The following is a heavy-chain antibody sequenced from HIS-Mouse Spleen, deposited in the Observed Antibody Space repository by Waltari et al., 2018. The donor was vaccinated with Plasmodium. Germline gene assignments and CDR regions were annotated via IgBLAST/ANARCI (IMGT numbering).Heavy chain of an antibody. CDR1: GVSIRRSSYY. J-gene: IGHJ4*02. CDR3: ARRGGSYYYFDY. D-gene: IGHD1-26*01. CDR2: IYYSGST. Sequence: QLQLQESGPGLVKPSATLSLTCTVSGVSIRRSSYYWGWFRQPPGKGLEWIGSIYYSGSTYYNPSLKSRVTISVDTSKNQFSLKLSSVTAADTAVYYCARRGGSYYYFDYWGQGTLVTVSS. V-gene: IGHV4-39*01.